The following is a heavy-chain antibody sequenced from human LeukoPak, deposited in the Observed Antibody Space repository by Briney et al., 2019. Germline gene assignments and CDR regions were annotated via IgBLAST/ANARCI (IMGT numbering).Heavy chain of an antibody. V-gene: IGHV3-21*01. D-gene: IGHD4-17*01. CDR2: ITSSSIYI. CDR3: ARDLYYGDYLRRFDY. J-gene: IGHJ4*02. CDR1: GFTFSSYA. Sequence: GGSLRLSCAASGFTFSSYAMNWVRQAPGKGLEWVSSITSSSIYIYYADSVKGRFTISSDNAKNSLYLQMNSLRVEDTALYYCARDLYYGDYLRRFDYWGQGTLVTVSS.